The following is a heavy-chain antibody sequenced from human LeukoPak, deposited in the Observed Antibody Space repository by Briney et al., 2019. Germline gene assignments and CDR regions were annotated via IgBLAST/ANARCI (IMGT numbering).Heavy chain of an antibody. V-gene: IGHV4-59*12. J-gene: IGHJ2*01. CDR3: ARDALYCSSTSCYRYWYFDL. D-gene: IGHD2-2*01. CDR1: GGSISSYY. Sequence: SETLSLTCTVSGGSISSYYWSWIRQPPGKGLEWIGYIYYSGSTNYNPSLKSRVTISVDTSKNQFSLKLSSVTATDTAVYYCARDALYCSSTSCYRYWYFDLWGRGTLVTVSS. CDR2: IYYSGST.